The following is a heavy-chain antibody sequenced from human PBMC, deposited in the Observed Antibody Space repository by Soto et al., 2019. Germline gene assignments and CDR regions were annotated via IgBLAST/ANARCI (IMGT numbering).Heavy chain of an antibody. CDR2: IYYSGRT. J-gene: IGHJ4*02. CDR3: ARLAPQTDFDF. V-gene: IGHV4-59*08. Sequence: QVQLQESGPGLVKPSETLSLTCIVSGGSISSYYWSWIRQPPGKGLEWIGYIYYSGRTNYNPSLKSRVSISVETSHKQFSLKLSSVTAADTAVYYCARLAPQTDFDFWGQGTLVTVSS. CDR1: GGSISSYY.